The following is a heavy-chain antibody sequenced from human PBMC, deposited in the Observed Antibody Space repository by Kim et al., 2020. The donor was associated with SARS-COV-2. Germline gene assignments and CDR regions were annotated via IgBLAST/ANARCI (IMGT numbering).Heavy chain of an antibody. CDR3: ACNKDGWADYYCDIDD. V-gene: IGHV3-23*01. J-gene: IGHJ4*01. CDR1: GFTFSSYD. Sequence: GGSLRLSCAASGFTFSSYDMNWVRQAPGKGLEWVARIRDNGGSKYYADSVKGRFTISIDSSKKTIYLHMNILRPEDKATDYCACNKDGWADYYCDIDDWG. CDR2: IRDNGGSK. D-gene: IGHD3-10*01.